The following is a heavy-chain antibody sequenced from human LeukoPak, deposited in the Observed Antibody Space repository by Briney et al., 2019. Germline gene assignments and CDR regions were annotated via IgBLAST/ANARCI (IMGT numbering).Heavy chain of an antibody. J-gene: IGHJ4*02. CDR3: ATVVVAATAVY. CDR1: GGTFSSYA. Sequence: ASVKVSCKASGGTFSSYAISWVRQAPGQGLEWMGRIIPILGIANYAQKFQGRVTMTEDTSTDTAYMELSSLRSEDTAVYYCATVVVAATAVYWGQGTLVTVSS. D-gene: IGHD2-15*01. CDR2: IIPILGIA. V-gene: IGHV1-69*04.